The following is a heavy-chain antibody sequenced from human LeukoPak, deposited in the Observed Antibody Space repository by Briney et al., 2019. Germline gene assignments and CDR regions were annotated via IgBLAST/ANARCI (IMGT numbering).Heavy chain of an antibody. J-gene: IGHJ5*02. Sequence: SETLSPTCTVSGGSISSHYWSWIRQPPGKGLEWIGYIYYSGSTNYNPSLKSRVTISVDTSKNQFSLKLSSVTAADTAVYYCARDATFDPWGQGTLVTVSS. CDR3: ARDATFDP. CDR1: GGSISSHY. CDR2: IYYSGST. V-gene: IGHV4-59*11.